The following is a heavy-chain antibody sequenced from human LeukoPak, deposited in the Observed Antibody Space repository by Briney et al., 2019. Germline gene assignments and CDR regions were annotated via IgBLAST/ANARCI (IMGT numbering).Heavy chain of an antibody. V-gene: IGHV3-7*01. CDR1: GFTFSSYW. CDR3: ARDGSGSYYRALVYYFDY. Sequence: GGSLRLSCAASGFTFSSYWMHWVRQAPGKGLEWVANIKQDGSEKYYVDSVKGRFTISRDNAKNSLYLQMNSLRAEDTAVYYCARDGSGSYYRALVYYFDYWGQGTLVTVSS. CDR2: IKQDGSEK. J-gene: IGHJ4*02. D-gene: IGHD1-26*01.